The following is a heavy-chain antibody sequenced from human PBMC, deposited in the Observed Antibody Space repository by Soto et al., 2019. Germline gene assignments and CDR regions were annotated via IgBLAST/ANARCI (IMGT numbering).Heavy chain of an antibody. CDR2: MNPNSGNT. CDR1: GETFTSYD. J-gene: IGHJ5*02. CDR3: ARGEAYCGGDCYSS. V-gene: IGHV1-8*01. Sequence: QVQLVQSGAEVKKPGASVKVSCKASGETFTSYDINWVRQATGQGLEWMGWMNPNSGNTGYAQKFQGRVTMTRNTSISTAYMELSSLRSEDTAVYYCARGEAYCGGDCYSSWGQGTLVTVSS. D-gene: IGHD2-21*02.